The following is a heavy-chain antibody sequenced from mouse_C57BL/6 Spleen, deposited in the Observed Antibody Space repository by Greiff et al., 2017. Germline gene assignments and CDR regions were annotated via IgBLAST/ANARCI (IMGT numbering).Heavy chain of an antibody. CDR1: GFTFSSYA. J-gene: IGHJ4*01. CDR3: ARERRITTVVEDYYAMDY. Sequence: EVMLVESGGGLVKPGGSLKLSCAASGFTFSSYAMSWVRQTPEKRLEWVATISDGGSYTYYPDNVKGRFTISRYNAKNNLYLQMSHLKSEDTAMYYCARERRITTVVEDYYAMDYWGQGTSVTVSS. D-gene: IGHD1-1*01. CDR2: ISDGGSYT. V-gene: IGHV5-4*01.